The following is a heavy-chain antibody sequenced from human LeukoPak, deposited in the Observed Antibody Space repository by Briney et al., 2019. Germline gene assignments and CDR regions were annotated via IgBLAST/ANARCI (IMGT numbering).Heavy chain of an antibody. CDR2: ISAYNGNT. CDR1: GYTFTSYG. J-gene: IGHJ6*03. D-gene: IGHD5-18*01. CDR3: ARASEDTAMLPPSWYMDV. Sequence: ASVKVSCKASGYTFTSYGISWVRQAPGQGLEWMGWISAYNGNTNYAQKLQGRVTMTTDTSTSTAYMELRSLRSNDTAVYYCARASEDTAMLPPSWYMDVWGKGTTVTVSS. V-gene: IGHV1-18*01.